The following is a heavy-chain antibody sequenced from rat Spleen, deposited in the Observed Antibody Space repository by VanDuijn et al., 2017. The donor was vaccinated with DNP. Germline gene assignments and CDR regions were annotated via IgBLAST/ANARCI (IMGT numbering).Heavy chain of an antibody. Sequence: QVQLQQSGAELAKPGSSVMISCRASGYTFTTYYIGWIKQTTRQGLEYFGYINTGNGGSSYNEKFKGKATLTVDKSSSTAFMQLSSLTPDDSAVYFCARDYGYNAYYFDYWGQGVMVTVSS. CDR3: ARDYGYNAYYFDY. J-gene: IGHJ2*01. CDR2: INTGNGGS. V-gene: IGHV1-43*01. CDR1: GYTFTTYY. D-gene: IGHD1-9*01.